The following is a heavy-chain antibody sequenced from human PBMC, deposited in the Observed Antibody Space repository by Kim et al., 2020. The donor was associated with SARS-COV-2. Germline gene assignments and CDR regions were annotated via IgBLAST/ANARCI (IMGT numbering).Heavy chain of an antibody. J-gene: IGHJ6*02. CDR1: GGSISSSSYY. D-gene: IGHD3-9*01. CDR3: AREYDILTGYYAYYYYGMDV. V-gene: IGHV4-39*02. CDR2: IYYSGST. Sequence: SETLSLTCTVSGGSISSSSYYWGWIRQPPGKGLEWFGSIYYSGSTYYNPSLKSRVTISVDTSKNQFSLKLSSVTAADTAVYYCAREYDILTGYYAYYYYGMDVWGQGNTVTVSS.